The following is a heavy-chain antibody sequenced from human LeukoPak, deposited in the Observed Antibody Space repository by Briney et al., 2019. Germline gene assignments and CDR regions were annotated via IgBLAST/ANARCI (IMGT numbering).Heavy chain of an antibody. J-gene: IGHJ4*02. CDR3: ATGSRWWEPYYFDY. D-gene: IGHD1-26*01. CDR1: GGTFSSYA. CDR2: IIPIFGTA. V-gene: IGHV1-69*06. Sequence: SSVKVSCKASGGTFSSYAISWVRQAPGQGLEWMGGIIPIFGTANYAQKFQGRVTMTEDTSTDTAYMELSSLRSEDTAVYYCATGSRWWEPYYFDYWGQGTLVTVSS.